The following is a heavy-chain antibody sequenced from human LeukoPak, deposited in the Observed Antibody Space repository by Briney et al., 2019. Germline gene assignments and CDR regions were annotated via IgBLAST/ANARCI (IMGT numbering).Heavy chain of an antibody. J-gene: IGHJ3*02. Sequence: ASVKVSCKASGYTFTSYDINWVRQATGQGLEWMGWMNPNSGNTGYAQKLQGRVTMTKDTSTSTAYMELRSLRSDDTAVYYCARAGSGWPGGPENAFDIWGQGTMVTVSS. D-gene: IGHD6-19*01. V-gene: IGHV1-8*01. CDR3: ARAGSGWPGGPENAFDI. CDR1: GYTFTSYD. CDR2: MNPNSGNT.